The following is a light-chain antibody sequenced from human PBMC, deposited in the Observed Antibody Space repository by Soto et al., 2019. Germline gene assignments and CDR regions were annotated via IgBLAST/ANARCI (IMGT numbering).Light chain of an antibody. J-gene: IGLJ3*02. CDR1: SSAVGGYNY. Sequence: QSALTQPPSASGSPGQSVTISCTATSSAVGGYNYASWYQQHPGKAPKLLIYEISKQPSGVPDRFSGFKSGNTASLTVSGLQAEDEADYYCLFYAGSNNLVFGGGTKLTVL. CDR3: LFYAGSNNLV. V-gene: IGLV2-8*01. CDR2: EIS.